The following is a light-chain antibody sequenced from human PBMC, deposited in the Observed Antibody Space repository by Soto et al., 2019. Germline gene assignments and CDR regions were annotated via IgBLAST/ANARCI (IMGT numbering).Light chain of an antibody. CDR2: EVS. Sequence: QSVLTQPASMSGSPGQSITISCTGTSSDVGAYNYVSWYQQHPGKAPKLIIYEVSNRPSGISSRFSGSKSGNTASLTISGLRAEDEAEYHCSSYTTTSSQVFGGGTKLTVL. V-gene: IGLV2-14*01. J-gene: IGLJ2*01. CDR1: SSDVGAYNY. CDR3: SSYTTTSSQV.